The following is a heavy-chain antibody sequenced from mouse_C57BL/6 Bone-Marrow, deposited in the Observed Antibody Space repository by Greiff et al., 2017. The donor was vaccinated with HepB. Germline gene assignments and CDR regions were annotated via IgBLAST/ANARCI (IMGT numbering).Heavy chain of an antibody. V-gene: IGHV1-26*01. Sequence: EVQLQQSGPELVKPGASVKISCKASGYTFTDYYMNWVKQSHGKSLEWIGDINPNNGGTSYNQKFKGKATLTVDKSSSTAYMELRSLTSEDSAVYYCARKGGGKLGSLFAYWGQGTLVTVSA. D-gene: IGHD4-1*01. CDR2: INPNNGGT. CDR3: ARKGGGKLGSLFAY. J-gene: IGHJ3*01. CDR1: GYTFTDYY.